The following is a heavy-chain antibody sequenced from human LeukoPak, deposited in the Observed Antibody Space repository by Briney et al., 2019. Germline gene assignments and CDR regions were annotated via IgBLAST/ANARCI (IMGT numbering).Heavy chain of an antibody. D-gene: IGHD3-3*01. CDR1: GGSISSGDYY. Sequence: PSQTLSLTCTVSGGSISSGDYYWSWIRQPPGKGLEWIGYIYYSGSTYYNPSLKSRVTISVDTSKNQFSLKLSSVTAADMAVYYCARDLRFLEYVDYWGQGTLVTVSS. J-gene: IGHJ4*02. V-gene: IGHV4-30-4*01. CDR3: ARDLRFLEYVDY. CDR2: IYYSGST.